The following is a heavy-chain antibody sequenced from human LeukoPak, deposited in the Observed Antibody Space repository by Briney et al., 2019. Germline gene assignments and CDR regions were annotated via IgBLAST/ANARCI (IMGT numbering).Heavy chain of an antibody. V-gene: IGHV1-2*02. Sequence: ASVKVSCKASGYTFTGYYIHWVRQAPGQGLEWMGWINPDSGGTNYAPIFQGRVTMTRDTSISTAYMELNRLRSDDTAVYYCARVASAVYSDYWGQGTLVTVSS. CDR3: ARVASAVYSDY. J-gene: IGHJ4*02. CDR2: INPDSGGT. CDR1: GYTFTGYY.